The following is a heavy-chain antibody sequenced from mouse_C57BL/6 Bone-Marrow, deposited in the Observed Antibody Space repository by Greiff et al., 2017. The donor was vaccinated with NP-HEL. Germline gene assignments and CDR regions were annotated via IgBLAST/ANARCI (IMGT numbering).Heavy chain of an antibody. CDR3: ARSCVVDDSYAMDY. Sequence: VHVKQSGPELVKPGASVKISCKASGYSFTDYNMNWVKQSNGKSLEWIGVINPNYGTTSYNQKFKGKATLTVDQSSSTAYMQLNSLTSEDSAVYYCARSCVVDDSYAMDYWGQGTSVTVSS. J-gene: IGHJ4*01. D-gene: IGHD1-1*01. CDR1: GYSFTDYN. CDR2: INPNYGTT. V-gene: IGHV1-39*01.